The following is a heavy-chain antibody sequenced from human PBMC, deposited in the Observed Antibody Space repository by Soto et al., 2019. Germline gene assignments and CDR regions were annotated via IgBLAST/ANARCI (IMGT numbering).Heavy chain of an antibody. D-gene: IGHD3-9*01. CDR1: GFTFSSYG. CDR2: ISYDGSNK. CDR3: AKEVVRYFDWLLQRPFYCYYSGMDV. Sequence: PGGSLRLSCAASGFTFSSYGMHWVRQAPGKGLEWVAVISYDGSNKYYADSVKGRFTISRDNSKNTLYLQMNSLRAEDTAVYYCAKEVVRYFDWLLQRPFYCYYSGMDVWGQGTTVTVSS. V-gene: IGHV3-30*18. J-gene: IGHJ6*02.